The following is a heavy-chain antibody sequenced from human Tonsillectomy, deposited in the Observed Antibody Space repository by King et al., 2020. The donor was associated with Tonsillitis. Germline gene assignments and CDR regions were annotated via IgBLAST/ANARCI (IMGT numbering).Heavy chain of an antibody. V-gene: IGHV5-51*03. J-gene: IGHJ6*03. CDR3: ARLEGGSPYYYYYMDV. Sequence: QLVQSGAEVKKPGDSLKISCRGTGYSFSTYWNGWVRQMPGKGLEWMGITHPGDPDTRYSPSFTGQVTISAEKSFDTAYKQLSSRKASDTAIYYCARLEGGSPYYYYYMDVWGKGTTVTVSS. D-gene: IGHD3-16*01. CDR1: GYSFSTYW. CDR2: THPGDPDT.